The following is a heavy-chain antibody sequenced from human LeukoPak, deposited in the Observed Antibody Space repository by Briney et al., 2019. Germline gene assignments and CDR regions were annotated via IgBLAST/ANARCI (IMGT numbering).Heavy chain of an antibody. CDR1: SGSLSGYY. D-gene: IGHD3-10*01. J-gene: IGHJ4*02. CDR2: INHSGST. Sequence: PSETLSLTCAVYSGSLSGYYWSWIRQPPGKGLEWIGEINHSGSTNYNPSLKSRVTISVDTSKNQFSLKLSSVTAADTAVYYCARGASGYFDYWGQGTLVTVSS. CDR3: ARGASGYFDY. V-gene: IGHV4-34*01.